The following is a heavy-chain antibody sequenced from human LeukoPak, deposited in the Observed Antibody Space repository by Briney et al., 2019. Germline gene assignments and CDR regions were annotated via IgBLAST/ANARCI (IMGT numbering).Heavy chain of an antibody. CDR3: ARQGAAGTRLNVARSPGALYYFDY. CDR1: GGSISSHY. Sequence: PSETLSLTCTVSGGSISSHYWSWIRQPPGKGLEWIGYIYYSGSTNYNPSLKSRVTISVDTSKNQFSLKLSSVTAADTAVYYCARQGAAGTRLNVARSPGALYYFDYWGQGTLVTVSS. D-gene: IGHD6-13*01. CDR2: IYYSGST. V-gene: IGHV4-59*11. J-gene: IGHJ4*02.